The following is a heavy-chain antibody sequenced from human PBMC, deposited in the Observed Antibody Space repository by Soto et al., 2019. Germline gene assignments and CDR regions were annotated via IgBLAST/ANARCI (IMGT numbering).Heavy chain of an antibody. CDR1: GLTFSRAW. CDR3: ATDLTPTY. CDR2: IKSKTDGGTT. Sequence: LRLSCAASGLTFSRAWMNWFRQAPGKGLEWVGRIKSKTDGGTTEYAAPVKGRFTISRDDSKNTLSLQMNSLKTEDTAVYYCATDLTPTYWGQGTQVTVSS. V-gene: IGHV3-15*07. D-gene: IGHD1-20*01. J-gene: IGHJ4*02.